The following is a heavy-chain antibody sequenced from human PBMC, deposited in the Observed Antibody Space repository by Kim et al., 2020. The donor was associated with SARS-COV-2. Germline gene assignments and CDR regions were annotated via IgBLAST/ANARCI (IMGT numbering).Heavy chain of an antibody. Sequence: TANYAKKFQGRATITAEDATSTAYMELSSLRSEDTAVYDCARAAAGFWFDPWGQGTLVTVSS. CDR3: ARAAAGFWFDP. J-gene: IGHJ5*02. CDR2: TA. V-gene: IGHV1-69*01. D-gene: IGHD6-13*01.